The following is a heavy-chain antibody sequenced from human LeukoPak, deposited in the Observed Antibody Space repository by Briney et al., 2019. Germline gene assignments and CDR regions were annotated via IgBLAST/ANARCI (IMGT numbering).Heavy chain of an antibody. J-gene: IGHJ4*02. CDR2: IYHGGST. Sequence: SGTLSLTCAVSGDSLTSTNWWTWVRPPPGKGLEWIGEIYHGGSTNYNPSLKSRVTISLDRSRNQFSLRLNAVTAADTAVYYCARGGNSAWYFDYWGQGTLVTVSS. D-gene: IGHD6-19*01. CDR1: GDSLTSTNW. V-gene: IGHV4-4*02. CDR3: ARGGNSAWYFDY.